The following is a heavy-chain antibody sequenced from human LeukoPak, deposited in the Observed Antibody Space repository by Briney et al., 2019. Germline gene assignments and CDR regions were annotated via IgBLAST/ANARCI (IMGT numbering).Heavy chain of an antibody. CDR1: GFPLSRHT. V-gene: IGHV3-21*01. Sequence: PGGALRLSCAGSGFPLSRHTMKWVRQAPGEGLEGVSSINCSSTYIYYADSVKGRFTISRDNAKNSLFLQMNSLRAEDTAVYYCARDLWELLLSGTGDAFDIWGQGTMVTVSS. CDR2: INCSSTYI. CDR3: ARDLWELLLSGTGDAFDI. J-gene: IGHJ3*02. D-gene: IGHD1-26*01.